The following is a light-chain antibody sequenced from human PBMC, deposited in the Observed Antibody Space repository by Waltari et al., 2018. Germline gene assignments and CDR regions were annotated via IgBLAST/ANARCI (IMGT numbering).Light chain of an antibody. CDR3: FSVAGNNGV. V-gene: IGLV3-27*01. J-gene: IGLJ3*02. CDR1: GLTKEF. CDR2: KDT. Sequence: SYELTQPPSVSVSPGQTARITCSGDGLTKEFARWFQQRPGQAPVAIIYKDTERPPGIPERFSGSSSGTTVTLTITGAQVEDEADYYCFSVAGNNGVFGGGTKLTVL.